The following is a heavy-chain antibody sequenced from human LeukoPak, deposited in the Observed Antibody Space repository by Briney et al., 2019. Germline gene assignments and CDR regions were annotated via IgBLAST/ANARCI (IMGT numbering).Heavy chain of an antibody. D-gene: IGHD4-17*01. CDR1: GYSFTSYW. CDR2: IYPGDSDT. Sequence: GESLKTSCKGSGYSFTSYWIGGVRQMPGKGLEWMGIIYPGDSDTRYSPSFQGQVTISADRSISTAYLQWSSLKASDTAMYYCARRQKKESTVPNGYYYYYFGLEAWGQGTTVTVSS. CDR3: ARRQKKESTVPNGYYYYYFGLEA. J-gene: IGHJ6*02. V-gene: IGHV5-51*01.